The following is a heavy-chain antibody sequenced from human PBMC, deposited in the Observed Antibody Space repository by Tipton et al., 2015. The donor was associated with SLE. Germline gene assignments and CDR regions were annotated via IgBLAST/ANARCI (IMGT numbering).Heavy chain of an antibody. CDR1: GFTFDDYA. J-gene: IGHJ4*02. CDR3: AKDMVHYGSGSYYN. V-gene: IGHV3-9*01. Sequence: SLRLSCAASGFTFDDYAMHWVRQAPGKGLEWVSGISWNSGSIGYADSVKGRFTISRDNAKNSLYLQMNSLRAEDTALYYCAKDMVHYGSGSYYNWGQGTLVTVSS. D-gene: IGHD3-10*01. CDR2: ISWNSGSI.